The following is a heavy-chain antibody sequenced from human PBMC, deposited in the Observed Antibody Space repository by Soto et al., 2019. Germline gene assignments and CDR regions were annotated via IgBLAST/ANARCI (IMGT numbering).Heavy chain of an antibody. Sequence: SETLSLTCTVSGGSISNYYWNWIRQSPGKGLEWIGYIYSSGSTHYNPSLQNRVTISIDTSKNQVSLKVNSVTAAYTAVYYCARDHPHSYGVYYFDYWGQGTPVT. CDR2: IYSSGST. V-gene: IGHV4-59*01. D-gene: IGHD5-18*01. CDR3: ARDHPHSYGVYYFDY. CDR1: GGSISNYY. J-gene: IGHJ4*02.